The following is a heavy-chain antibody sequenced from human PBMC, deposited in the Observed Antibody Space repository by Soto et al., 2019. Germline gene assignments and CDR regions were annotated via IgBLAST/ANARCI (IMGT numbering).Heavy chain of an antibody. D-gene: IGHD4-17*01. CDR2: IYYSGIT. V-gene: IGHV4-30-4*01. CDR3: ARYRDYGDHFDY. Sequence: QVQLQESGPGLVKPSQTLSLTCTVSGGSISSGDYYWSWIRQPPGKGLEWIGYIYYSGITYYNPSLKSRVTISVHTSKNQSSLKLSSVTAADTAVYYCARYRDYGDHFDYWGQGTLVTVSS. J-gene: IGHJ4*02. CDR1: GGSISSGDYY.